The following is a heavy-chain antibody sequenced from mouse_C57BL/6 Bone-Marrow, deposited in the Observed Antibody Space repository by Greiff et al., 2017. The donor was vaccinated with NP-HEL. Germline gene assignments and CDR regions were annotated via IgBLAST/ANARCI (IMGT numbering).Heavy chain of an antibody. V-gene: IGHV14-4*01. CDR1: GFNIKDDY. CDR2: IDPENGDT. D-gene: IGHD2-2*01. J-gene: IGHJ3*01. Sequence: EVQLQQSGAELVRPGASVKLSCTASGFNIKDDYMHWVKQRPEQGLEWIGWIDPENGDTEYASKFQGKATITADTSSNTAYLQLSSLTSEDTAVYYCTTALPSPPYGYDGFAYWGQGTLVTVSA. CDR3: TTALPSPPYGYDGFAY.